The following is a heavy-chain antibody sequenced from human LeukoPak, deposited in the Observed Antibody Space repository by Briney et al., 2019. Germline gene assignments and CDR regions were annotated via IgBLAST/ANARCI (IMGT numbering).Heavy chain of an antibody. CDR1: GYTLINYG. D-gene: IGHD2-2*01. J-gene: IGHJ4*02. CDR2: IDTFKGNT. V-gene: IGHV1-18*01. CDR3: ARDYCRDTSCQDGLFDY. Sequence: GASVKVSCKASGYTLINYGISWVRQAPGEGLQWLGWIDTFKGNTTYVQRLQGRVAMTMDTSTSTAYMELRSLGSDDTAVYYCARDYCRDTSCQDGLFDYWGQGTLVTVSS.